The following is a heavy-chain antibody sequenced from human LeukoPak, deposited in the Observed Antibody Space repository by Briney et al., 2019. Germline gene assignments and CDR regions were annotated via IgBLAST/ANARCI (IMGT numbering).Heavy chain of an antibody. J-gene: IGHJ4*02. CDR3: ASFSGSKVFFDY. CDR1: GGSISSYY. CDR2: IYTSGST. V-gene: IGHV4-4*09. Sequence: SETLSLTCTVSGGSISSYYWSWIRQPPGKGLEWIGYIYTSGSTNYNPSLKSRVTISVDTSKNQFSLKLSSVTAADTAVYSCASFSGSKVFFDYWGQGTLVTVSS. D-gene: IGHD1-26*01.